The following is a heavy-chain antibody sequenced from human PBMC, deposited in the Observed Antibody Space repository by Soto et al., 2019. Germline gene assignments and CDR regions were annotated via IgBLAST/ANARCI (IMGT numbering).Heavy chain of an antibody. CDR1: GYTFTSYA. J-gene: IGHJ3*02. Sequence: GASVKVSCKASGYTFTSYAMHWVRQAPGQRLEWMGWINAGNGNTKYSQKFQGRVTITRDTSASTAYMELSSLRSEDTAVYYCARETGWSNDAFDIWGQGTMVTVSS. CDR3: ARETGWSNDAFDI. V-gene: IGHV1-3*01. D-gene: IGHD6-19*01. CDR2: INAGNGNT.